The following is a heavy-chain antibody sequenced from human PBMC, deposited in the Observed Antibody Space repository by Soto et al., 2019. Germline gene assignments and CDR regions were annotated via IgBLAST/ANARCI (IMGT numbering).Heavy chain of an antibody. CDR2: ISSSSTI. V-gene: IGHV3-48*02. Sequence: GGSLRLSCAASGFTFSSYSMNWVRQAPGKGLEWVSYISSSSTIYYADSVKGRFTISRDNAKNSLYLQMNSLRDEDTAVYYCARESRFLEWLSLNWFDPWGQGTLVNVSS. CDR1: GFTFSSYS. J-gene: IGHJ5*02. D-gene: IGHD3-3*01. CDR3: ARESRFLEWLSLNWFDP.